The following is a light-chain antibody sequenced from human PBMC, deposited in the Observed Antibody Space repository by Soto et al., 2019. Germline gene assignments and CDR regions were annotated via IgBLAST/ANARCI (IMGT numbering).Light chain of an antibody. J-gene: IGKJ4*01. V-gene: IGKV1-39*01. CDR2: AES. CDR1: QSISGY. Sequence: DIQMTQSPSSLSASVGDSVTITCRSSQSISGYLNWNQHKPGKAPKLLIYAESSLQSGVPSRLSGSGSWTDVTLTISSLQPEDFATYLWLQSYNTPRTFGGGTKVEIK. CDR3: LQSYNTPRT.